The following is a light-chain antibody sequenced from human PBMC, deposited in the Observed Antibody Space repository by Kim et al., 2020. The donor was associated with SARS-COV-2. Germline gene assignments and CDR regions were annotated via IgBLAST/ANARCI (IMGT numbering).Light chain of an antibody. CDR2: EVN. V-gene: IGLV2-18*02. Sequence: QSALTQPPSVSGSPGQSVTISCTGTSSDVGAYNRVSWYQQPPGTAPKLIIYEVNNRPSGVPDRFSGSKSGNTASLTISGLQAEDEGDYYCSSKTTTGVLGVFGGGTKLTVL. CDR1: SSDVGAYNR. CDR3: SSKTTTGVLGV. J-gene: IGLJ2*01.